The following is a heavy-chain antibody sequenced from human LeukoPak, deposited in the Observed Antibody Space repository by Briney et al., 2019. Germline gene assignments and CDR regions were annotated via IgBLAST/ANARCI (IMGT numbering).Heavy chain of an antibody. CDR2: ISSSGSTI. J-gene: IGHJ4*02. CDR3: ARRSPTGWLGISSDWYEGLNFDY. Sequence: GGSLRLSCAASGFTFSSYEMNWVRQAPGKGLEWVSYISSSGSTIYYADSVKGRFTISRDNAKNSLYLQMNSLRAEDTAVYYCARRSPTGWLGISSDWYEGLNFDYWGQGTLVTVSS. CDR1: GFTFSSYE. V-gene: IGHV3-48*03. D-gene: IGHD6-19*01.